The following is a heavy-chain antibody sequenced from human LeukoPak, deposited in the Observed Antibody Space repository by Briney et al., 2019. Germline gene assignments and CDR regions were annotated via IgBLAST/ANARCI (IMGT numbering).Heavy chain of an antibody. Sequence: GGSLRLSCAASGFTFSSYAMSWVRQAPGKGLEWVSAISGSGGSTYYADSVTGRFTISRDNSKNTLYLQMNSLRAEDTAVYYCAKLGYCSGGSCYSEFPPDYWGQGTLVTVSS. CDR1: GFTFSSYA. CDR3: AKLGYCSGGSCYSEFPPDY. CDR2: ISGSGGST. V-gene: IGHV3-23*01. J-gene: IGHJ4*02. D-gene: IGHD2-15*01.